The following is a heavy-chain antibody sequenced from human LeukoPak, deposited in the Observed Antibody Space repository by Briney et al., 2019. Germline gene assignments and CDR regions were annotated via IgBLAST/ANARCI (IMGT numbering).Heavy chain of an antibody. J-gene: IGHJ5*02. CDR2: INHSGST. D-gene: IGHD6-13*01. V-gene: IGHV4-34*01. CDR1: GGSFSGYY. Sequence: PSETLSLTCAVYGGSFSGYYWSWIRQPPGKGLEWIGEINHSGSTNYNPSLKSRVTISVDTSKNQFSLKLSSVAAADTAVYYCATRSSWYQGPWFDPWGQGTLVTVSS. CDR3: ATRSSWYQGPWFDP.